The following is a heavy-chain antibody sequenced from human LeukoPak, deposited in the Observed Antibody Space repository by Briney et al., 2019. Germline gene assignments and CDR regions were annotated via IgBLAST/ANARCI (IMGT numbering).Heavy chain of an antibody. CDR1: GYTLISCY. J-gene: IGHJ3*02. Sequence: RASVKVSCKASGYTLISCYMHWLRQAPGQGLEWMAIIDPNSGSTRYAQKFQGRVTVTRDMSTSTVYMEVSSLRSDDTGVYYCARDGYSAYDYDAFDIWGQGTMVTVSS. D-gene: IGHD5-12*01. V-gene: IGHV1-46*01. CDR3: ARDGYSAYDYDAFDI. CDR2: IDPNSGST.